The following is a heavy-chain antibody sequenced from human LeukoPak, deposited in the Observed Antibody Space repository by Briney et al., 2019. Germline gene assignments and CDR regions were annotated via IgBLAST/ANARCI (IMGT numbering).Heavy chain of an antibody. CDR2: IYYSGST. V-gene: IGHV4-59*01. CDR3: ARGRDILTGYYPRYMDV. Sequence: SETLSLTCTVSGGSISSYYWSWIRQPPGKGLEWIGYIYYSGSTNYNPSLKSRVTISVDTSKNQFSLKLSSVTAADTAVYYCARGRDILTGYYPRYMDVWGKGTTVTVSS. D-gene: IGHD3-9*01. CDR1: GGSISSYY. J-gene: IGHJ6*03.